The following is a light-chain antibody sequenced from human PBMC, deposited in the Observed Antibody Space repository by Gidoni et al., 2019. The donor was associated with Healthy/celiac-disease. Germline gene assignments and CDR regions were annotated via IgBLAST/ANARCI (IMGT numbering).Light chain of an antibody. V-gene: IGKV3-11*01. CDR2: DAS. CDR1: QGVSSY. J-gene: IGKJ2*01. CDR3: QQRSNWPYT. Sequence: EIVLTQSPATLSLSPGERATLSCRASQGVSSYLAWYQQNPGQAPRLLIYDASNRATGIPARFSGSGSGTDFTLTISSREPEDFAVYYCQQRSNWPYTFGQGTKLEIK.